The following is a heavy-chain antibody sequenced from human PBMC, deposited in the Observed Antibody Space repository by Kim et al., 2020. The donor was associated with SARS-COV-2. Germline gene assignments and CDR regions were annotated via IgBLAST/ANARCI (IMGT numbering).Heavy chain of an antibody. V-gene: IGHV3-9*01. CDR3: TKDVLAGGADV. CDR2: I. J-gene: IGHJ6*02. Sequence: IGYADSVKRRITTTIDNAKNTLYLQMNSLGPEDTALYYCTKDVLAGGADVWGQGTAVIVSS. D-gene: IGHD3-3*02.